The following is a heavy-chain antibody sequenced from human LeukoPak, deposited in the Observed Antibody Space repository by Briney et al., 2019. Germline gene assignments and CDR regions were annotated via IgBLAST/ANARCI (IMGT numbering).Heavy chain of an antibody. Sequence: SETLSLTCTVSGGSISSYYWSWSGQPPGKGLEWIGYIYYRGSTSYNPSLKSRVTISVDTSKNQFSLKLSSVTAADTAVYYCARYTSSGLDFWGQGTLVTVSS. J-gene: IGHJ4*02. CDR1: GGSISSYY. D-gene: IGHD6-19*01. CDR3: ARYTSSGLDF. CDR2: IYYRGST. V-gene: IGHV4-59*01.